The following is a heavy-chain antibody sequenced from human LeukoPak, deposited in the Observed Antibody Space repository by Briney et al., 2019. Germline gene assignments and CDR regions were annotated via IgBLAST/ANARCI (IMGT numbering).Heavy chain of an antibody. D-gene: IGHD5-12*01. CDR2: IKQDGSEK. V-gene: IGHV3-7*01. J-gene: IGHJ4*02. Sequence: GGSLRLSRTASGFTFSSYWMSWVPQAPGKGLEWVANIKQDGSEKYYVDSVKGRFTISRDNAKNSLYLQMNSLRAEDTAVYYCAREGLYSGYDWYWGQGTLVTVSS. CDR1: GFTFSSYW. CDR3: AREGLYSGYDWY.